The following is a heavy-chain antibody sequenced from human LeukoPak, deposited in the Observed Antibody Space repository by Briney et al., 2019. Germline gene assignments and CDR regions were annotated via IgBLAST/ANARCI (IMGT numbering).Heavy chain of an antibody. CDR2: INPAGRET. CDR3: ARFGYVAAVDV. CDR1: GFSFSAYW. J-gene: IGHJ4*02. V-gene: IGHV3-7*01. D-gene: IGHD2-15*01. Sequence: QAGGSLRLSCAASGFSFSAYWMTWVRQAPGTGLEWVANINPAGRETYYVDPVKGRFSISRDNAKNLVYLQMNSLRAEDTAVYHCARFGYVAAVDVWGQGTPVTVSS.